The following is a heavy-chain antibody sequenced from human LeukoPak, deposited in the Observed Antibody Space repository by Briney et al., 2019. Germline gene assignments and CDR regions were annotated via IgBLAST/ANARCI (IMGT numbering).Heavy chain of an antibody. CDR3: ARDAGEIPAAILRDHAFDI. CDR1: GHTFTSYD. Sequence: ASVKVSRKASGHTFTSYDINWVRQATGQGLEWMGWMNPNSGNTGYAQKFQGRVTITRNTPISTAYMELSSLRSDDTAVYYCARDAGEIPAAILRDHAFDIWGQGTMVTVSS. J-gene: IGHJ3*02. CDR2: MNPNSGNT. D-gene: IGHD2-2*01. V-gene: IGHV1-8*03.